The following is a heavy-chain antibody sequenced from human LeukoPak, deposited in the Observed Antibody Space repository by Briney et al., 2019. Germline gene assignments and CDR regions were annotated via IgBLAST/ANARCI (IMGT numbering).Heavy chain of an antibody. V-gene: IGHV3-66*01. CDR3: AREERYYYDSSGYYFGY. J-gene: IGHJ4*02. Sequence: PGGSLRLSCAASGFTVSSNYMSWVRQAPGKGLEWVSVIYSGGSTYYADSVKGRFTISRDNSKNTLYLQMNSLRAEDTAVYYCAREERYYYDSSGYYFGYWGQGTLVTVSS. CDR1: GFTVSSNY. CDR2: IYSGGST. D-gene: IGHD3-22*01.